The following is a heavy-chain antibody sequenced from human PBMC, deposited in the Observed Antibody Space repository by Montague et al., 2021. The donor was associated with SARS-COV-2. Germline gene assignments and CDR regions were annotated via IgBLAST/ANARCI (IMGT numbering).Heavy chain of an antibody. V-gene: IGHV4-39*01. CDR1: GGSISSRSYY. D-gene: IGHD4-23*01. J-gene: IGHJ3*02. Sequence: SETLSLTCTVSGGSISSRSYYWGWIRQPPGKGLVWIGSIYYSGSTYYNPSLKSRVTISVDTSKNQFSLKLSSVTAADTAVYYCARLRGDYGGTYDTFDIWGQGTTVTVSS. CDR3: ARLRGDYGGTYDTFDI. CDR2: IYYSGST.